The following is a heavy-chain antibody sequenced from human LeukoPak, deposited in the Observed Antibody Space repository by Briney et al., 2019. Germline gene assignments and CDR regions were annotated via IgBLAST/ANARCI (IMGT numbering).Heavy chain of an antibody. D-gene: IGHD4-23*01. Sequence: GGSLRLSCAASGFTFGSYWMNWVRQAPGKGLVWASRIASDGSSTTYADSVKGRFSISRDNAKNTLYLQMNSLRVEDTAVYYCARGRPHGNDYWGQGTLVTVSS. CDR2: IASDGSST. CDR1: GFTFGSYW. J-gene: IGHJ4*02. V-gene: IGHV3-74*01. CDR3: ARGRPHGNDY.